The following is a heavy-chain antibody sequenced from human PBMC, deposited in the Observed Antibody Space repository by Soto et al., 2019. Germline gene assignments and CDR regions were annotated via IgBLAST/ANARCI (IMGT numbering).Heavy chain of an antibody. V-gene: IGHV4-34*01. Sequence: SETMSVTCAVDGGSFSGYCWSWIRQPTGKGLEWIGEINHSGSTNYDPSLKSRVTISVDTSKNQFSLKLSSVTAADTAVYYCARAKGYYDSSGYYYGYWGQGTLVTVSS. CDR3: ARAKGYYDSSGYYYGY. J-gene: IGHJ4*02. CDR1: GGSFSGYC. CDR2: INHSGST. D-gene: IGHD3-22*01.